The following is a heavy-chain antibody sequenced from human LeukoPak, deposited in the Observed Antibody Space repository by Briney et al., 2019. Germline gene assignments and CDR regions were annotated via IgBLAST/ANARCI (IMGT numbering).Heavy chain of an antibody. V-gene: IGHV1-2*02. Sequence: ASVKVSCKASGYTFTGYYMHWVRQAPGQGLEWMGWINPNSGGTNYAQKFQGRVTMTRDTSISTAYMKLSRLRPDDTAVYYCARGRKLERTFDPWGQGTLVTVSS. CDR3: ARGRKLERTFDP. J-gene: IGHJ5*02. D-gene: IGHD1-1*01. CDR1: GYTFTGYY. CDR2: INPNSGGT.